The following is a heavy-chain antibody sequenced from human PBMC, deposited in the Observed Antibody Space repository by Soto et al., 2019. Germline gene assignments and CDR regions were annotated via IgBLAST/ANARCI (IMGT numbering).Heavy chain of an antibody. CDR1: GGSVSSSFFY. Sequence: NPSETLSLTCTVSGGSVSSSFFYWSWVRQPPGQRLEWIGYIYYTGTTNYNPSLASRVAMSVDTSKKQFTLNLRSLAAAATARSYCSPRTTSECRSVFDSWGQGMLVTVSS. J-gene: IGHJ4*02. V-gene: IGHV4-61*01. CDR2: IYYTGTT. CDR3: SPRTTSECRSVFDS. D-gene: IGHD1-7*01.